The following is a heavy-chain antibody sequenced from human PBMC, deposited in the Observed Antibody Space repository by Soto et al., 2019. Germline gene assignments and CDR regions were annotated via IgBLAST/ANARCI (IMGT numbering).Heavy chain of an antibody. CDR2: IYDSGSA. D-gene: IGHD1-26*01. CDR3: ARGILRPNHYMDV. V-gene: IGHV4-31*03. J-gene: IGHJ6*03. Sequence: QVQLQESGPGLVKPSQTLSLTCIVSGDSISRGGYFWTWIRQHPGQGLEWIGYIYDSGSAFYNPSLKSRVTMSVDTSKNQFSLNLRSVTAADTAVLYCARGILRPNHYMDVWGKGTAVAVSS. CDR1: GDSISRGGYF.